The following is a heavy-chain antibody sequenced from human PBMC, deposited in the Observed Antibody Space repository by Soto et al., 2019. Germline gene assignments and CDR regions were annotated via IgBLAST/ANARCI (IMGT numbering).Heavy chain of an antibody. CDR2: TYYRSKWYN. Sequence: PSQTLSLTCAISVDSVSSNSAAWNWIRQSPSRGLEWLGRTYYRSKWYNDYAVSVKSRITINPDTSKNQFSLQLNSVTPEDTAVYYCARAEQQLVYNWFDPWGQGTLVTVSS. D-gene: IGHD6-13*01. CDR1: VDSVSSNSAA. J-gene: IGHJ5*02. CDR3: ARAEQQLVYNWFDP. V-gene: IGHV6-1*01.